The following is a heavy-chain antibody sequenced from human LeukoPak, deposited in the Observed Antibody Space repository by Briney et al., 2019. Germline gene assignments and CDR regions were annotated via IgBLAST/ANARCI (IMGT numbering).Heavy chain of an antibody. CDR1: GGSISSSSYY. J-gene: IGHJ5*02. V-gene: IGHV4-39*01. D-gene: IGHD1-7*01. Sequence: SETLSLTCTVSGGSISSSSYYWDWIRQPPGKGLEWIGSIYYSGSTYYNPSLKSRVTISVDTSKNQFSLKLSSVTAADTAVYYCASHTARPGTTGWFDPWGQGTLVTVSS. CDR3: ASHTARPGTTGWFDP. CDR2: IYYSGST.